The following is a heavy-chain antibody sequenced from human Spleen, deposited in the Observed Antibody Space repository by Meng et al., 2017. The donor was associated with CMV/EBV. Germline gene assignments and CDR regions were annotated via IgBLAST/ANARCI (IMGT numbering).Heavy chain of an antibody. CDR1: GDSISSGIYY. J-gene: IGHJ3*02. CDR2: IYYSGKT. D-gene: IGHD1-26*01. Sequence: SETLSLTCTVSGDSISSGIYYWSWIRQLPGKGLEWIGYIYYSGKTYYNPSLKSRVTISIDTSKNQFSLKVSSVAAADTAVYYCARVSITSGMAFDIWGQGTMVTVSS. CDR3: ARVSITSGMAFDI. V-gene: IGHV4-31*03.